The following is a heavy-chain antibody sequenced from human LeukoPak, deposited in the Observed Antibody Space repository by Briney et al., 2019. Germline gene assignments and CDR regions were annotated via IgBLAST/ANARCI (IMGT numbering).Heavy chain of an antibody. CDR2: IYYSGST. CDR3: ARESVGITIFGVVNAFDI. Sequence: SQTLSLTCTVSGGSIRSYYWSWIRQPPGKGLEWIGYIYYSGSTNYNPSLKSRVTISVDTSKNQFSLKLSSVTAADTAVYYCARESVGITIFGVVNAFDIWGQGTMVTVSS. D-gene: IGHD3-3*01. V-gene: IGHV4-59*01. J-gene: IGHJ3*02. CDR1: GGSIRSYY.